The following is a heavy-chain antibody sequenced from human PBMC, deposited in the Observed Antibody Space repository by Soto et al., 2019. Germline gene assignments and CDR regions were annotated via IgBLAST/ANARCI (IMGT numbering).Heavy chain of an antibody. V-gene: IGHV1-24*01. Sequence: ASVKVSCKVSGYILTGLSIHWVRQAPGKGLEWMGGFNPEDAETIYAQKFKGRVTMTEDTSTDTAYMELTSLRYDDTAVYYCAHGQGILGAILYFDTWGQGTLVTVSS. CDR3: AHGQGILGAILYFDT. J-gene: IGHJ4*02. D-gene: IGHD1-26*01. CDR1: GYILTGLS. CDR2: FNPEDAET.